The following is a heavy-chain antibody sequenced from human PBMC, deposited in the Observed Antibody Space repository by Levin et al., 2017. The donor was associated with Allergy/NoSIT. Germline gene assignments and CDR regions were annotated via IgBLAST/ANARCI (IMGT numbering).Heavy chain of an antibody. D-gene: IGHD1-1*01. V-gene: IGHV3-74*01. CDR1: GFTFSSYW. CDR2: INSDGSSR. J-gene: IGHJ4*02. CDR3: ASGTGTTSSMATIDY. Sequence: LSLTCAVSGFTFSSYWMHWVRQAPGKGLVWVSRINSDGSSRSYADSVKGRFTISRDNAKNTLYLQMNRLRVEDTAVYYCASGTGTTSSMATIDYWGQGTPVTVSS.